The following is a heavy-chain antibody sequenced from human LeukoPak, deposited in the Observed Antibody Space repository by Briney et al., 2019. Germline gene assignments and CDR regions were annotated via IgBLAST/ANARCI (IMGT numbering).Heavy chain of an antibody. CDR1: GGSISSHY. V-gene: IGHV4-59*11. CDR2: IYYSGST. D-gene: IGHD6-13*01. CDR3: ARDVGYSSTLYYYYYMDV. Sequence: PSETLSLTCTVSGGSISSHYWSWLRQPPGKGLEWIGYIYYSGSTNYNPSLKSRVTISVDTSKNQFSLKLSSVTAADTAVYYCARDVGYSSTLYYYYYMDVWGKGTTVTVSS. J-gene: IGHJ6*03.